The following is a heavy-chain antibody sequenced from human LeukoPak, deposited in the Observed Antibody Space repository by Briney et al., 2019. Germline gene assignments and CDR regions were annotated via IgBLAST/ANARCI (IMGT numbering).Heavy chain of an antibody. CDR3: ARLHRYYDSSGYWAGRGAFDI. D-gene: IGHD3-22*01. V-gene: IGHV5-51*01. CDR2: IYPGDSNS. Sequence: GESLNISCKGAGYSFTNDWIGWVRQMPGKGLEWMGIIYPGDSNSRYSPSFQGQVTISVDKPISTAYLQWSSLKASDTAMYYCARLHRYYDSSGYWAGRGAFDIWGQGTMVTVSS. J-gene: IGHJ3*02. CDR1: GYSFTNDW.